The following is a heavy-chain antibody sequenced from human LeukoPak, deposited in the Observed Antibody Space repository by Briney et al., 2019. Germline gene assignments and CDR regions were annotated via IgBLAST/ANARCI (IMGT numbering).Heavy chain of an antibody. CDR2: ITDTGGST. V-gene: IGHV3-23*01. CDR3: VRHRTASDY. Sequence: GGSLRHSCAASGFTFSIYAMSWVRQAPGKGLEWVSAITDTGGSTFYADSVKGRFTISRDNSKNTLYLQMNSLRAEDTAVYYCVRHRTASDYWGQGALVTVSS. CDR1: GFTFSIYA. D-gene: IGHD1-1*01. J-gene: IGHJ4*02.